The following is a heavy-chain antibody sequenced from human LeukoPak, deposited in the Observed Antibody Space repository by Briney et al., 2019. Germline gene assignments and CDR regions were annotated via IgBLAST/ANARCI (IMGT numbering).Heavy chain of an antibody. V-gene: IGHV3-23*01. J-gene: IGHJ4*02. CDR1: GFTFNTYG. Sequence: GGSLRPSCAASGFTFNTYGMNWVRQAPGKGLEWVSGTCGSGAATYYADSVKGRFTISRDNSKNILYLQMNSLRAEDTAIYYCARDLRICPRKYDSSSHPFDYWGQGTLVTVSS. CDR3: ARDLRICPRKYDSSSHPFDY. CDR2: TCGSGAAT. D-gene: IGHD3-22*01.